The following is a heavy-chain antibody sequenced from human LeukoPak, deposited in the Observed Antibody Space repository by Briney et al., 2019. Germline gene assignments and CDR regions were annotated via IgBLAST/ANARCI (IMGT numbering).Heavy chain of an antibody. Sequence: GGSLRLSCVASGFTFSSYEMNWVRQAPGRGLEWVSYISSGGSTIYYADSVKGRFTISRDNAKNSLYLQMNSLRAEDTAVYYCARDYNWNDDWFDPWGQGTLVTVSS. V-gene: IGHV3-48*03. CDR2: ISSGGSTI. D-gene: IGHD1-1*01. J-gene: IGHJ5*02. CDR1: GFTFSSYE. CDR3: ARDYNWNDDWFDP.